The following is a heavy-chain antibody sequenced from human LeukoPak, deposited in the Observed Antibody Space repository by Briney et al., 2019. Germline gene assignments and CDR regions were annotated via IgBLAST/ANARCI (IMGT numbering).Heavy chain of an antibody. Sequence: SQTLSLTCTVSGGSISSGGYYWSWIRRHPGKGLEWIGYIYFSENTYYNPSLKSRVTISVDTSKNQFSLKLSSVTAADTAVYYCARVSYGGNFFDYWGQGTLVTVSS. CDR2: IYFSENT. CDR1: GGSISSGGYY. CDR3: ARVSYGGNFFDY. J-gene: IGHJ4*02. D-gene: IGHD2-21*01. V-gene: IGHV4-31*03.